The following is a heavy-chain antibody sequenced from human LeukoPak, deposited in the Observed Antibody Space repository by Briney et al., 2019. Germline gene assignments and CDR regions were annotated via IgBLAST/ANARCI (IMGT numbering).Heavy chain of an antibody. Sequence: SETLSLTCTVSGGSISTRDYYWGWIRQPPGKGLEWITSIYYTGSTYYGPSLRSRATMSVDTSKNQFSLELSAVAAADTAFDYCARVVYYYDVSGYSFDLWGRGTLVAVSS. CDR1: GGSISTRDYY. J-gene: IGHJ2*01. D-gene: IGHD3-22*01. CDR2: IYYTGST. V-gene: IGHV4-39*01. CDR3: ARVVYYYDVSGYSFDL.